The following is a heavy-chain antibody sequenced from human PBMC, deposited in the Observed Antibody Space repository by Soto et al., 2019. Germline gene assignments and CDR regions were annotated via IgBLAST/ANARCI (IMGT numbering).Heavy chain of an antibody. CDR2: ISYDGNNK. V-gene: IGHV3-30-3*01. D-gene: IGHD5-12*01. Sequence: QVQLVESGGGVVQPGRSLRLSCAASGFTYSTYTMHWVRQAPGKGLEWVAVISYDGNNKFYADSVKGRFTISRDSTKQTWYLQMNSLSPNDTAMYYWGGEGVPSPDYPGNAGPYFNYGGRGALPPVSS. J-gene: IGHJ4*02. CDR3: GGEGVPSPDYPGNAGPYFNY. CDR1: GFTYSTYT.